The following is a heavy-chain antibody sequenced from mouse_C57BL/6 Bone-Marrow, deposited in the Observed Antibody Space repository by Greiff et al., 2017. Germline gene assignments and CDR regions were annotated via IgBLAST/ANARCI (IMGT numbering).Heavy chain of an antibody. D-gene: IGHD1-1*01. CDR1: GYTFTDYY. Sequence: EVQLQQSGPELVKPGASVKISCKASGYTFTDYYMNWVKQSHGKSLEWIGDINPNNGGTSYNQKFKGKATLTVDKSSSTAYMELRSLTSEDSAVYYCARGNGSSEGFAYWGQGTLVTVSA. J-gene: IGHJ3*01. CDR3: ARGNGSSEGFAY. CDR2: INPNNGGT. V-gene: IGHV1-26*01.